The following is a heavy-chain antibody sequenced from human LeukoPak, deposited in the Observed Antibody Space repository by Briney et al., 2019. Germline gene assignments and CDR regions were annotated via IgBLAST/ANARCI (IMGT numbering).Heavy chain of an antibody. CDR1: GFTLSRYE. Sequence: GGSLRLSCAASGFTLSRYEMNWVRQAPGKGLEWVSYISSSGSTIYYADSVKGRFTISRDNAKNSLYLQMNSLRAEDTAVYYCARDSSLGGVRAYWGQGTLVTVSS. CDR3: ARDSSLGGVRAY. V-gene: IGHV3-48*03. CDR2: ISSSGSTI. D-gene: IGHD3-16*01. J-gene: IGHJ4*02.